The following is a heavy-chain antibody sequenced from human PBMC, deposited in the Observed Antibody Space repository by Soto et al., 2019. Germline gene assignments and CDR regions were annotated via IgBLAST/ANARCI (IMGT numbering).Heavy chain of an antibody. V-gene: IGHV4-4*02. Sequence: QVQLQESGPGLVKPSGTLSLTCAVSGGSISSSNWWSWVRQPPGKGLEWIGEIYHSGSTNYNPSLKSRVTISVDKSKNQFALKLSSVTAADTAVYYCARVDSQWLTPEYFQHWGQGTLVTVSS. J-gene: IGHJ1*01. CDR2: IYHSGST. D-gene: IGHD6-19*01. CDR1: GGSISSSNW. CDR3: ARVDSQWLTPEYFQH.